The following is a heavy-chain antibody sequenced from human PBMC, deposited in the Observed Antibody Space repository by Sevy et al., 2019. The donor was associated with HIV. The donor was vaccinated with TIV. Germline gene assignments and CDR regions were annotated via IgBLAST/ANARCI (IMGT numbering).Heavy chain of an antibody. Sequence: GGSLRLSCAASGFTFSSYSMNWVRRAPGKGLEWVSCRSSSSSYIYYADSVKGRFTISRDNAKNSLYLQMNSLRAEDTAVYYCARDQGKELWFGVNAFDIWGQGTMVTVSS. CDR2: RSSSSSYI. J-gene: IGHJ3*02. V-gene: IGHV3-21*01. CDR3: ARDQGKELWFGVNAFDI. D-gene: IGHD3-10*01. CDR1: GFTFSSYS.